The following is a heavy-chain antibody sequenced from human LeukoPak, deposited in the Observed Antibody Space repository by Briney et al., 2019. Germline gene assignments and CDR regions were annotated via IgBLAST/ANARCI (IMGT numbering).Heavy chain of an antibody. CDR2: NYSSGST. CDR3: ARDFGIVGARALYYFDY. D-gene: IGHD1-26*01. V-gene: IGHV4-4*07. J-gene: IGHJ4*02. CDR1: GGSISSYY. Sequence: SETLSLTCTVSGGSISSYYWSWIRQPAGKGLEWIGRNYSSGSTNYNPSLKSRVTMSVDTSKNQFSLKLSSVTAADTAVYYCARDFGIVGARALYYFDYWGQGTLVTVSS.